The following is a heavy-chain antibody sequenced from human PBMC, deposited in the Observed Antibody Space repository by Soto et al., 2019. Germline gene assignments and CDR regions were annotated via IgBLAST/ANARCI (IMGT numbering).Heavy chain of an antibody. CDR1: GFTFSSYS. V-gene: IGHV3-48*04. CDR3: AREDSSSWYYYYGMDV. Sequence: GGSLRLSCAASGFTFSSYSMNWVRQAPGKGLEWVSYISSSSSTIYYADSVKGRFTISRDNAKNSLYLQMNSLRAEDTAVYYCAREDSSSWYYYYGMDVWGQGTTVTVSS. CDR2: ISSSSSTI. D-gene: IGHD6-13*01. J-gene: IGHJ6*02.